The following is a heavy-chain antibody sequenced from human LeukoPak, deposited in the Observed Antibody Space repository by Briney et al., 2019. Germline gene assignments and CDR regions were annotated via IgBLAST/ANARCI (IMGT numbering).Heavy chain of an antibody. V-gene: IGHV3-9*01. CDR1: GFTFDDYA. CDR2: ISWNSGSI. CDR3: AKALGYYYDSSGQFYAFDI. D-gene: IGHD3-22*01. J-gene: IGHJ3*02. Sequence: DRSLRLSCAASGFTFDDYAMHWVRQAPGKGLEWVSGISWNSGSIGYADSVKGRFTISRDNAKNSLYLQMNSLRAEDTALYYCAKALGYYYDSSGQFYAFDIWGQGTMVTVSS.